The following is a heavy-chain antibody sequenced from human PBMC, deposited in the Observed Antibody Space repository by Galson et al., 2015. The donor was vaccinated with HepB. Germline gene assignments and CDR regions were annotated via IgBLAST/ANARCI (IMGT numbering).Heavy chain of an antibody. D-gene: IGHD1-14*01. CDR2: MNPNSGNT. CDR1: GYTFTSYD. V-gene: IGHV1-8*01. CDR3: ARHPVEPFYFYGMDV. Sequence: SVKVSCKASGYTFTSYDINWVRQATGQGLEWMGWMNPNSGNTGYAQKFQGRVTMTRNTSISTAYMELSSLRSEDTAVYYCARHPVEPFYFYGMDVWGQGTTVTVSS. J-gene: IGHJ6*02.